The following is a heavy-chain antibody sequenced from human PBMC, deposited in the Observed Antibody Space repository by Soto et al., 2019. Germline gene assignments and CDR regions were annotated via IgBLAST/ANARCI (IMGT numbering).Heavy chain of an antibody. CDR3: ARLPQFLWFGALTSPAYYFNY. V-gene: IGHV5-51*01. J-gene: IGHJ4*02. D-gene: IGHD3-10*01. CDR1: GYSFSTYW. Sequence: PGESLKISCTGSGYSFSTYWIAWVRQMPGKGLEWMGIIYPGDSDTRYSPSFQGQVTISADTSTKTAYLQWSSLKASDTAIYYCARLPQFLWFGALTSPAYYFNYWGPGTLVTVSS. CDR2: IYPGDSDT.